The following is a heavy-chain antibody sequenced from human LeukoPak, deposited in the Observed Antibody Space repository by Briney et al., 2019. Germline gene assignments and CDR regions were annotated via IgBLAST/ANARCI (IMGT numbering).Heavy chain of an antibody. CDR3: AGHFVQILTGDHYFDY. CDR2: INHSGST. J-gene: IGHJ4*02. D-gene: IGHD7-27*01. CDR1: GGSFSGYY. Sequence: SETLSLTCAVCGGSFSGYYWSWIRQPPGKGLEWIGEINHSGSTNYNPSLKSRVTISVDTSKNQFSLKLSSVTAADTAVYYCAGHFVQILTGDHYFDYWGQGTLVTVSS. V-gene: IGHV4-34*01.